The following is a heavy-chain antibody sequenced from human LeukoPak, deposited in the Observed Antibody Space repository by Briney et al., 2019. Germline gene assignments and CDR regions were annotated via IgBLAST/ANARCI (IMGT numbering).Heavy chain of an antibody. CDR1: GFTFPSYW. V-gene: IGHV3-74*01. J-gene: IGHJ4*02. CDR3: AREGAAYQDYFDH. CDR2: MDGATSRT. Sequence: GGSLRLSCAASGFTFPSYWMHWVRQAPGKGLVWVARMDGATSRTSYVDSVNGRFTISRDNVNDILYLQMNSLTPEDTAVYYCAREGAAYQDYFDHWGQGTLVAVSS. D-gene: IGHD2-2*01.